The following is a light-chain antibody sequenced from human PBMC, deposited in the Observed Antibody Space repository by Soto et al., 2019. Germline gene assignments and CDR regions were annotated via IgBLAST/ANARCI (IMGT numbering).Light chain of an antibody. CDR3: QQYDSYSRT. J-gene: IGKJ1*01. Sequence: DIPMTQSPSTLSASVGDRVTITCRASQSVGSWLAWYQQKAGKAPKLLIYKASSLERGVPSRFSASGSGTEFTLTISCLQPDDFATYYCQQYDSYSRTFGQGTKVEIK. CDR1: QSVGSW. V-gene: IGKV1-5*03. CDR2: KAS.